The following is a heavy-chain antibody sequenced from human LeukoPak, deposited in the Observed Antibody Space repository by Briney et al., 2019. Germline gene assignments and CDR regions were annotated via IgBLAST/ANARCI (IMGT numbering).Heavy chain of an antibody. V-gene: IGHV4-39*01. J-gene: IGHJ4*02. D-gene: IGHD4-17*01. CDR2: IYYDGIT. CDR3: ARDHGDFVQHD. Sequence: SETLSLTCTVSGDSISSGNFYWGWIRQPPGKELQWIGSIYYDGITHYNPSLESRVTISADTSTNEFSLKLRSVTAADTAMYYCARDHGDFVQHDWGQGTLVTVSS. CDR1: GDSISSGNFY.